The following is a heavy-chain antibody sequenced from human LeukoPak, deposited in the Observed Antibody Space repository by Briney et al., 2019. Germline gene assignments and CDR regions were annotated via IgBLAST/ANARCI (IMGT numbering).Heavy chain of an antibody. CDR2: ILYDGHNT. J-gene: IGHJ6*02. CDR1: GFTVSSNY. CDR3: AREFKLKSMDV. V-gene: IGHV3-30*09. Sequence: GGSLRLSCAASGFTVSSNYMSWVRQAPCKGLEWVALILYDGHNTYYGDSVKGRFAISRDNSKNTLYLQMNSLRGEDTAVYHCAREFKLKSMDVWGQGTTVTVSS.